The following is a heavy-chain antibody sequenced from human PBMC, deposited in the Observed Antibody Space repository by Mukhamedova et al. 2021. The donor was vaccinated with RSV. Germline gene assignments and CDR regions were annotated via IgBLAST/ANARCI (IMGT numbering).Heavy chain of an antibody. Sequence: YMGSTNYNPSLKSRVTISVDTSKNQFSLKLSSVTAADTAVYYCATEGGYSYGYGGEGDVWGQGTTVTVSS. J-gene: IGHJ6*02. V-gene: IGHV4-59*08. CDR2: YMGST. CDR3: ATEGGYSYGYGGEGDV. D-gene: IGHD5-18*01.